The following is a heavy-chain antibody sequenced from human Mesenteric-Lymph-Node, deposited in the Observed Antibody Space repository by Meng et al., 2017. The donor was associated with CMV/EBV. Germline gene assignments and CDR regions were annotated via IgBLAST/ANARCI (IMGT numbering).Heavy chain of an antibody. CDR1: GGTFSSYT. D-gene: IGHD1-26*01. CDR2: IIAVSGPP. CDR3: AREGLVGERNFDY. V-gene: IGHV1-69*05. J-gene: IGHJ4*02. Sequence: SALVFCKASGGTFSSYTINWVLQPPGQGLEWMGGIIAVSGPPTYAQKSEGRVTINTDESRTTVYMELSRLRSEDTAMYYCAREGLVGERNFDYWGQGTLVTVSS.